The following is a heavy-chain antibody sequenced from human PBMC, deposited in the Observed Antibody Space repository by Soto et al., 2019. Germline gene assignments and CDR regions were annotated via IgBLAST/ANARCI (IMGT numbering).Heavy chain of an antibody. D-gene: IGHD3-9*01. CDR1: GFTVSSHY. Sequence: GSLRLSCAASGFTVSSHYMSWVRQAPGKGLEWVSVIYSGGSTYYADSVKGRFTISRDNSKNTLYLQMNSLRAEETAVYYCARMISNSRYDILTGYFVPGYYYGMDVWGQGTTVTVSS. V-gene: IGHV3-53*01. CDR2: IYSGGST. CDR3: ARMISNSRYDILTGYFVPGYYYGMDV. J-gene: IGHJ6*02.